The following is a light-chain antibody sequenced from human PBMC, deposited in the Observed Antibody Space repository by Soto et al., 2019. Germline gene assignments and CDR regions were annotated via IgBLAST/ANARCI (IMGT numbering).Light chain of an antibody. Sequence: QSALTQPASVSGSPGQSITISCTGTRRDVGGYNYVSWYQQYSGKSPKLLIYEVTHRPSGVSNRFSGSKSGNTASLTISGLQAEDEADYFCKSYAGSNTYVFGSGTKVTVL. CDR2: EVT. CDR3: KSYAGSNTYV. V-gene: IGLV2-14*01. J-gene: IGLJ1*01. CDR1: RRDVGGYNY.